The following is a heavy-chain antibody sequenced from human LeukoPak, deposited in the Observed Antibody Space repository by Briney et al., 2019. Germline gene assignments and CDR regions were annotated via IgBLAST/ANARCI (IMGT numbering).Heavy chain of an antibody. CDR3: TTDYGYFDWYLDY. CDR1: GLSFNNYT. CDR2: IISSGSYI. Sequence: GGSLRPSCAGSGLSFNNYTMNWVRQAPGKGLEWVSSIISSGSYIYYADSVKGRFTISRDNAKNALYLQMNSLRAEDTAVYFCTTDYGYFDWYLDYWGQGTLVTVSS. V-gene: IGHV3-21*01. D-gene: IGHD3-9*01. J-gene: IGHJ4*02.